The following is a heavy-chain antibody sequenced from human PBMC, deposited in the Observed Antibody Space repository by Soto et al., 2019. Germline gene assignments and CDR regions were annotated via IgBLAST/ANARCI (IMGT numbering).Heavy chain of an antibody. J-gene: IGHJ5*02. CDR1: GFTFSSYW. Sequence: GGSLRLSCAASGFTFSSYWMSWVRQAPGKGLEWVANIKQDGNEKYYVDSVKGRFTISRDNAKNSLYLQMNSLRAEDTAVYYCARDPDYDFGRVSCFDPGGRETWFTVS. CDR3: ARDPDYDFGRVSCFDP. V-gene: IGHV3-7*01. CDR2: IKQDGNEK. D-gene: IGHD3-3*01.